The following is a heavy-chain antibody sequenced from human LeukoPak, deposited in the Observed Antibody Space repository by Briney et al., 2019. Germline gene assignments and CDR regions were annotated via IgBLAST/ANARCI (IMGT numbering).Heavy chain of an antibody. CDR2: ISSSSSTI. CDR1: GFTFSSYS. V-gene: IGHV3-48*01. D-gene: IGHD1-26*01. J-gene: IGHJ5*02. Sequence: GGSLRLSCAASGFTFSSYSMNWVRQAPGKGLEWVSYISSSSSTIYYADSVKGRFTISRDNAKNSLYLQMNSLRAEDTAVYYCARVFSGSLVSVDWFDPWGQGTLVTVSS. CDR3: ARVFSGSLVSVDWFDP.